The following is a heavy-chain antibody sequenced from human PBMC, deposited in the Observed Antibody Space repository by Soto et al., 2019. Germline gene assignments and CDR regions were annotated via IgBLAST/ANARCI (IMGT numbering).Heavy chain of an antibody. CDR1: DGSISSGGYF. CDR2: IFYSGTT. V-gene: IGHV4-31*03. D-gene: IGHD3-22*01. J-gene: IGHJ4*02. Sequence: PSQTLSLTCTVSDGSISSGGYFWSLIRQPPGKGLEWIGNIFYSGTTYYNPSLKSRVTISVDTSKNQFSLKLSSVTAADTAVYYCAKNPGYYYDSTGYHFDYWGQGTLVTVSS. CDR3: AKNPGYYYDSTGYHFDY.